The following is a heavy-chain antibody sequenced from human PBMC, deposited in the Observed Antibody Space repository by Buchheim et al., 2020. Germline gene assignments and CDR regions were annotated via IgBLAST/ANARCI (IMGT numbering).Heavy chain of an antibody. D-gene: IGHD3-22*01. CDR2: INESGST. CDR3: AREPYYYDSPRAGWFDP. CDR1: GGSFSGYY. V-gene: IGHV4-34*01. Sequence: QVQLQQWGAGLLKPSETLSLTCAVYGGSFSGYYWGWIRQPPGKGLEWIGEINESGSTNYNPSLKSRVTISLDTSKNQFSLKLSSVTAADTAMYYCAREPYYYDSPRAGWFDPWGQGTL. J-gene: IGHJ5*02.